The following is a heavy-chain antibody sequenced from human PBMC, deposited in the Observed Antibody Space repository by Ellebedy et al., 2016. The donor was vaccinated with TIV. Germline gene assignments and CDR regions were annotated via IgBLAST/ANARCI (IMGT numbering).Heavy chain of an antibody. CDR3: AKREMIRDTIGAPVPAPLFDL. J-gene: IGHJ4*02. V-gene: IGHV3-23*01. D-gene: IGHD2-2*01. CDR1: GFTFSNHA. CDR2: ISGSGDSA. Sequence: GESLKISCAASGFTFSNHALSWVRQAPGQGLEWVSGISGSGDSANYADSVTGRFTISRDNSKNTIYLQMNSLRAEDTALYFCAKREMIRDTIGAPVPAPLFDLWGQGTLVTVSS.